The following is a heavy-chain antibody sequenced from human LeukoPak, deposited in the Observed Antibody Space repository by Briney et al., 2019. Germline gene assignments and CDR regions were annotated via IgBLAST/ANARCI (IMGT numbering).Heavy chain of an antibody. CDR2: IYYSGST. D-gene: IGHD4-17*01. Sequence: SETLSLTCTVSGGSISSSSYYWGWIRQPPGKGLEWIGSIYYSGSTYYNPSLKSRVTISVDTSKNQFSLKLSSVTAADTAVYYCARHQYGDARFDYWGQGTLVTASS. V-gene: IGHV4-39*01. CDR3: ARHQYGDARFDY. J-gene: IGHJ4*02. CDR1: GGSISSSSYY.